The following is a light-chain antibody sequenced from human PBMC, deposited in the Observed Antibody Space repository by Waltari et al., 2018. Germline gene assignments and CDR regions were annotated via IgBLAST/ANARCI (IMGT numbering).Light chain of an antibody. CDR2: AAT. CDR1: QGITSY. CDR3: LQHYIYPYS. V-gene: IGKV1-17*01. J-gene: IGKJ2*03. Sequence: DIQMTQSPSSLSPSVGDTVTITCRASQGITSYLNWFQQKPGKAPKLLIYAATTLQSGFPSRFSGSESGTEFTLTISSLQPEDFATYFCLQHYIYPYSFGQGTKVEIK.